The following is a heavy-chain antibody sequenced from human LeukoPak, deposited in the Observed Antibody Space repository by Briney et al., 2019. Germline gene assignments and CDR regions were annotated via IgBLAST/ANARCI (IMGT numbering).Heavy chain of an antibody. CDR1: GFTFRNYW. D-gene: IGHD4-17*01. Sequence: GGSLRLSCAASGFTFRNYWMTWVRQAPGKGLEWVSYISSSGSTIYYADSVKGRFTNSRDNAKNSLYLQMNSLRAEDTAVYYCGRDLPTVTSIDYWGQGTLVTVSS. CDR2: ISSSGSTI. V-gene: IGHV3-48*03. CDR3: GRDLPTVTSIDY. J-gene: IGHJ4*02.